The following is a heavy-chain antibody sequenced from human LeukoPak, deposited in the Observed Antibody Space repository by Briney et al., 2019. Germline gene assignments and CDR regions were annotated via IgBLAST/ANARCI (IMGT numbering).Heavy chain of an antibody. J-gene: IGHJ6*03. Sequence: PGGSLRLSCAASGFTFSIYWMSWGRQAPGEGLGWVANIKQGGREKYYVDSVKGRFTISRDNPKNSLYLQMNSLRAEDTAVYYCARLGSHSGSLSLIKRNYYYSYYMDVWGKGTTVTISS. CDR2: IKQGGREK. V-gene: IGHV3-7*01. CDR1: GFTFSIYW. D-gene: IGHD3-10*01. CDR3: ARLGSHSGSLSLIKRNYYYSYYMDV.